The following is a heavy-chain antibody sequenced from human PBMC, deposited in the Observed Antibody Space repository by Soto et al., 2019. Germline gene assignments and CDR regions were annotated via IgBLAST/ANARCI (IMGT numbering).Heavy chain of an antibody. D-gene: IGHD3-22*01. V-gene: IGHV3-74*01. J-gene: IGHJ6*02. CDR2: INSDGSST. Sequence: GGSLRLSCAASGFTFSSYWMHWVRQAPGKGLVWVSRINSDGSSTSYADSVKGRFTISRDNAKNTLYLQMNSLRAEDTAVCYCASQGYYYDSSGYYLTSYYYYYYGMDVWGQGTTVTVSS. CDR3: ASQGYYYDSSGYYLTSYYYYYYGMDV. CDR1: GFTFSSYW.